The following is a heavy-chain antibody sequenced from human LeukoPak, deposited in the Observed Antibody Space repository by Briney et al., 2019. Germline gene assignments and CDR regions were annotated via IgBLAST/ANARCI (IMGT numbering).Heavy chain of an antibody. Sequence: GGSLRLSCAVSGFTFSDYYMNWIRQAPGKGLEWLSYISSSGSSTNHADSVKGRFTISRDNAKNSLYLQMNSLRDEDTAVYYCARGSSGSKFDFWGQGTLVNVSS. V-gene: IGHV3-11*06. CDR1: GFTFSDYY. D-gene: IGHD1-26*01. CDR2: ISSSGSST. J-gene: IGHJ4*02. CDR3: ARGSSGSKFDF.